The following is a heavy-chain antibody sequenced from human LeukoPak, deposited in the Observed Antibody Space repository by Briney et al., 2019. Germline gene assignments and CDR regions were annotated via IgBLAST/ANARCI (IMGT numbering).Heavy chain of an antibody. Sequence: ASVKVSCKASGYNFTGYYLHWVRQAPGQGLEWMGWINPNIGGTNYAQKFQGRVTMTRDTSINTAYMELSRLGSDDTAVYYCARFYSGYGNYYYYMDVWGKGTTVTVSS. V-gene: IGHV1-2*02. J-gene: IGHJ6*03. CDR3: ARFYSGYGNYYYYMDV. CDR1: GYNFTGYY. CDR2: INPNIGGT. D-gene: IGHD5-12*01.